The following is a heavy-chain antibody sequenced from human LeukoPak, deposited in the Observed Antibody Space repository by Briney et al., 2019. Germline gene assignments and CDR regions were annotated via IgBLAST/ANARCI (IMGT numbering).Heavy chain of an antibody. J-gene: IGHJ4*02. V-gene: IGHV3-30*02. CDR3: ARGPAYPYYFDY. CDR2: IRNDGSNK. CDR1: GFTFSNYG. Sequence: PGGSLRLSCAASGFTFSNYGMHWVRQAPGKGLDWVAFIRNDGSNKYYADSVKGRFTISRDNSKNTLYLQMNSLRAEDTAVYYCARGPAYPYYFDYWGQGTLVTVSS.